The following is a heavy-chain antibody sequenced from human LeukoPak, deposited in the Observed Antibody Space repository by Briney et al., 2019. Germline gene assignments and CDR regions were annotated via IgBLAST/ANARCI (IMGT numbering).Heavy chain of an antibody. CDR1: GFTFSGSA. CDR3: TRIDEWFFGVPTEFDF. V-gene: IGHV3-73*01. J-gene: IGHJ4*02. CDR2: IRSKGNSYAT. D-gene: IGHD3-3*01. Sequence: PGGSLRLSCAASGFTFSGSAMHWVRQASGKGLEWVGRIRSKGNSYATEYAASVNGRFTISRDDSKNTAYLQMSSLKTEDTAVYYCTRIDEWFFGVPTEFDFWGQGTQVTVSS.